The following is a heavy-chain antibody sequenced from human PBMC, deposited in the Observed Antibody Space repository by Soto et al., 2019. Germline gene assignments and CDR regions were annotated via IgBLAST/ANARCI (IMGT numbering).Heavy chain of an antibody. CDR2: IDPSDSYT. Sequence: GESLKISCKGSGYSFTSYWISWVRQMPGKGLEWMGRIDPSDSYTNYSPSFQGHVTISADKSISTAYLQWSSLKASDTAMYYCAKVTKRAAAGRYEYYKYGMDVWGQGTTVTVSS. V-gene: IGHV5-10-1*01. CDR1: GYSFTSYW. D-gene: IGHD6-13*01. J-gene: IGHJ6*02. CDR3: AKVTKRAAAGRYEYYKYGMDV.